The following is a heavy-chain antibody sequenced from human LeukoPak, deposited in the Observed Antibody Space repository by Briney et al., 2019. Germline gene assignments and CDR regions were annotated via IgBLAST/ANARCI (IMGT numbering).Heavy chain of an antibody. CDR3: ARQRPGYYYGMDV. V-gene: IGHV1-2*02. J-gene: IGHJ6*02. Sequence: ASVKVSCKASGYTFTGYYMHWVRQAPGQGLEWMGWINPNSGGTNYAQKFQGRVTMTRDTSISTAYMELSRLRSDDTAVYYCARQRPGYYYGMDVWGQGTTVTVSS. CDR1: GYTFTGYY. CDR2: INPNSGGT. D-gene: IGHD1-14*01.